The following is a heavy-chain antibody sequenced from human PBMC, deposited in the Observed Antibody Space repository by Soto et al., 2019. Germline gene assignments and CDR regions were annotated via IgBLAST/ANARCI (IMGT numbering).Heavy chain of an antibody. J-gene: IGHJ4*02. D-gene: IGHD3-10*01. CDR3: ARETVIIANFFDY. V-gene: IGHV4-31*03. Sequence: SETLSLTCTVSGGSISSGGYYWSWIRQHPGKGLEWIGYIYYSGSTYYNPSLKSRVSISADTSKNQFSLKLSSVTAADTAVYYCARETVIIANFFDYWGQGTLVTVSS. CDR1: GGSISSGGYY. CDR2: IYYSGST.